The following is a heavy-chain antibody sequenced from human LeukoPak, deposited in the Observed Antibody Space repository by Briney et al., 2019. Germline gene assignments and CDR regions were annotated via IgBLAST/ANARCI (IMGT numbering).Heavy chain of an antibody. J-gene: IGHJ4*02. CDR2: INSDASST. CDR1: GFTYSNYW. Sequence: PGGSLRLSCAASGFTYSNYWMHWVRQTPGKGLVWVSRINSDASSTSYADSVKGRFTISRDRAKNTLCLQMNGLRADDTAVYYCATSLYSGTKLDYWGQGTLVTVSS. CDR3: ATSLYSGTKLDY. V-gene: IGHV3-74*01. D-gene: IGHD1-26*01.